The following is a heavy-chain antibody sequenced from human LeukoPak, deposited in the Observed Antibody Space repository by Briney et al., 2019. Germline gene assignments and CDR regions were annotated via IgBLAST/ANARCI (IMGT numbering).Heavy chain of an antibody. J-gene: IGHJ4*02. CDR2: INSDGSST. CDR3: ARAGYRDAYKV. V-gene: IGHV3-74*01. CDR1: GFPFSTYW. Sequence: GGSLRLSCAASGFPFSTYWMDWVRQGPGKGLGWVSRINSDGSSTRYADSVKGRFTISRDNAKNTVSLQMNSLRAEDTAVYYCARAGYRDAYKVWGQGTLVTVSS. D-gene: IGHD5-24*01.